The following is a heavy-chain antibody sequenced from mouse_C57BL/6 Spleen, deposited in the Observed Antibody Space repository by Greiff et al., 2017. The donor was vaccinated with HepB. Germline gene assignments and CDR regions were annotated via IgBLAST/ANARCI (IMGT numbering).Heavy chain of an antibody. Sequence: DVHLVESGGGLVKPGGSLKLSCAASGFTFSDYGMHWVRQAPEKGLEWVAYISSGSSTIYYADTVKGRFTISRDNAKNTLFLQMTSLRSEDTAMYYCARWESGAMDYWGQGTSVTVSS. CDR3: ARWESGAMDY. V-gene: IGHV5-17*01. J-gene: IGHJ4*01. CDR1: GFTFSDYG. D-gene: IGHD4-1*01. CDR2: ISSGSSTI.